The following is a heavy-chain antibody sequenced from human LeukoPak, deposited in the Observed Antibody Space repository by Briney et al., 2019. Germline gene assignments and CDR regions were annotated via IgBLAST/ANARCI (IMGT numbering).Heavy chain of an antibody. CDR2: IAPNNGGT. D-gene: IGHD3-22*01. CDR3: ARDYYDSSGYPRLFDY. Sequence: AASVKVSCKASGYTFTGYYMHWVRQAPGQGLEWMGWIAPNNGGTNYAQKFQGRVTMTRDTSISTAYMELSRLRSDDTAVYYCARDYYDSSGYPRLFDYWGQGTLVTVSS. CDR1: GYTFTGYY. V-gene: IGHV1-2*02. J-gene: IGHJ4*02.